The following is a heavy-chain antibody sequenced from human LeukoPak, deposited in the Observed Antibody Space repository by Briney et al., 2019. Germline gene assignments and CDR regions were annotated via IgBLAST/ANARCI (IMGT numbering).Heavy chain of an antibody. J-gene: IGHJ4*02. Sequence: PAETLSLTCAVSGYSISRGYYWALIRQPPGKGLEWIGTVNHTGSTYYNPSLDSRVTISVDTSKNEFSLNLKSVTAADTAVYYCARAGWIITSGIDYWGQGALVTVSS. CDR2: VNHTGST. D-gene: IGHD3-10*01. CDR3: ARAGWIITSGIDY. CDR1: GYSISRGYY. V-gene: IGHV4-38-2*01.